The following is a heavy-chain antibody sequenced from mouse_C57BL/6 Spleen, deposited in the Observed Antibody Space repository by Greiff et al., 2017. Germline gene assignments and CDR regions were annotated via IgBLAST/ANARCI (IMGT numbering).Heavy chain of an antibody. Sequence: EVQLQQSGAELVRPGASVKLSCTASGFNIKDYYMHWVKQRPEQGLEWIGRIDPEDGDTEYAPKFQGKATMTADTSSNTAYLQLSSLTSEDTAVYYCTTCDYDAWFAYWGQGTLVTVSA. CDR3: TTCDYDAWFAY. CDR2: IDPEDGDT. V-gene: IGHV14-1*01. CDR1: GFNIKDYY. J-gene: IGHJ3*01. D-gene: IGHD2-4*01.